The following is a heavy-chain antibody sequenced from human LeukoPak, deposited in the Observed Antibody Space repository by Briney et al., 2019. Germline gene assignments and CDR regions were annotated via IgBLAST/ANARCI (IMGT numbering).Heavy chain of an antibody. Sequence: SETLSLTCTVSGDSISSTSFFWGWIRQPPGKGLEWIGSIYYSVNTYYNPPLKSRVTISVDTSTDHFSLKLSSVTAADTAVYYCARDGPAGTYTYYYYMDVWGKGTTVTVSS. CDR1: GDSISSTSFF. CDR2: IYYSVNT. V-gene: IGHV4-39*07. CDR3: ARDGPAGTYTYYYYMDV. D-gene: IGHD6-13*01. J-gene: IGHJ6*03.